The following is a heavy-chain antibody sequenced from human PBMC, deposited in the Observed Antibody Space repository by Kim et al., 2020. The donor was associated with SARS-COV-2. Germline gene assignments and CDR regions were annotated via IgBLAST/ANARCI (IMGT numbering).Heavy chain of an antibody. D-gene: IGHD3-3*01. CDR2: ISGYGHTT. CDR1: GFSFSNYV. J-gene: IGHJ6*02. CDR3: AREQAIFGGPYGMDV. Sequence: GGSLRLSCAASGFSFSNYVMHWVRQTPGKGLEYVSGISGYGHTTYYANSVKVRFTISRDNSKNTLYLQMGSLRAEDMAVYYCAREQAIFGGPYGMDVWGQGTTVTVSS. V-gene: IGHV3-64*01.